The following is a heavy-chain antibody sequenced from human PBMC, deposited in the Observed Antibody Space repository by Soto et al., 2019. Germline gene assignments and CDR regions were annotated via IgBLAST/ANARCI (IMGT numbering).Heavy chain of an antibody. CDR3: AKRAAAGTLGDWYFDL. CDR2: ISGSGGST. V-gene: IGHV3-23*01. J-gene: IGHJ2*01. Sequence: GGSLRLSCAASGFTFSSYAMSWVRQAPGKGLEWVSAISGSGGSTYYADSVKGRFTISRDNSKNTLYLQMNSLRAEDTAVYYCAKRAAAGTLGDWYFDLWGRGTLVTVSS. CDR1: GFTFSSYA. D-gene: IGHD6-13*01.